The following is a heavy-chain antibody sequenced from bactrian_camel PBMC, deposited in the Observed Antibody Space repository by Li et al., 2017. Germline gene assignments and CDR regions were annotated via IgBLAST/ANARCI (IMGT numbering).Heavy chain of an antibody. CDR3: AAARFSKYYSDYAANPERYNF. J-gene: IGHJ4*01. D-gene: IGHD4*01. CDR2: VDSDGTT. V-gene: IGHV3S9*01. Sequence: HVQLVESGGDSVQPGGSLTLSCKVSGYDISSYSLGWFRQHPSGNGRQGVAAVDSDGTTTYADSSKGRLTISRDSAKNTLDLQMNSPKPEDTAMYYCAAARFSKYYSDYAANPERYNFWGQGTQVTVSS. CDR1: GYDISSYS.